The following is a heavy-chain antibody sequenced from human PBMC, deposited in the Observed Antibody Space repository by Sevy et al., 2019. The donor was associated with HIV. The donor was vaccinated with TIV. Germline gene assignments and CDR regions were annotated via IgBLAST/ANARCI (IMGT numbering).Heavy chain of an antibody. CDR1: GFTFSSYG. CDR2: ISYDGSNK. J-gene: IGHJ4*02. CDR3: AKAFTTVTTDPYFDY. V-gene: IGHV3-30*18. D-gene: IGHD4-17*01. Sequence: GGSLRLSCAASGFTFSSYGMHWVRQAPGKGLEWVAVISYDGSNKYYADSVKGRFTISRDNSKNTLYLQMNSLRAEDTAAYYCAKAFTTVTTDPYFDYWGQGTLVTVSS.